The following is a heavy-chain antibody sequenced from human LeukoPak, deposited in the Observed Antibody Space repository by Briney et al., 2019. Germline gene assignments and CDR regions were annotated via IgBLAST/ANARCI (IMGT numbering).Heavy chain of an antibody. CDR2: ITSGGSTT. D-gene: IGHD2-15*01. J-gene: IGHJ4*02. Sequence: GGSLRLSCAGSGVTFASYAMNWVRQAPGKGLEWVSVITSGGSTTYYADSVKGRFTISRDNSNKTLYLHMNSLRPEDTAIYYCATDLIAVGGYWGQGTLVTVSS. CDR1: GVTFASYA. CDR3: ATDLIAVGGY. V-gene: IGHV3-23*01.